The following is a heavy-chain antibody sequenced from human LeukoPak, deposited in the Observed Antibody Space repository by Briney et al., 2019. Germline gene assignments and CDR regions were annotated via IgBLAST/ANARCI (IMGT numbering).Heavy chain of an antibody. CDR3: ARALRRYYDSSGYYYYSDY. D-gene: IGHD3-22*01. Sequence: ASVKVSCKASGYTFTSYAMHWVRQAPGQRLEWMGWINAGNGNTKYSQKFQGRVTITRDTSASTAYMELSSLRSEDTAVYYCARALRRYYDSSGYYYYSDYWGQGTLVTVSS. CDR2: INAGNGNT. CDR1: GYTFTSYA. J-gene: IGHJ4*02. V-gene: IGHV1-3*01.